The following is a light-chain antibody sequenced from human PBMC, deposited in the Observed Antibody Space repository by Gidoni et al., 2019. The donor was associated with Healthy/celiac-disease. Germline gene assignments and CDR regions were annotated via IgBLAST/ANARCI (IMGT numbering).Light chain of an antibody. CDR1: VLAKKY. CDR3: YSAARTPV. CDR2: KDS. J-gene: IGLJ2*01. Sequence: SYELTQPSSVSVSPGQTARITCSGDVLAKKYARWFQQKPGQAPVLVIYKDSERPSGIPERFSGSSSGTTVTLTISGAQVEDEADYYCYSAARTPVFGGGTKLTVL. V-gene: IGLV3-27*01.